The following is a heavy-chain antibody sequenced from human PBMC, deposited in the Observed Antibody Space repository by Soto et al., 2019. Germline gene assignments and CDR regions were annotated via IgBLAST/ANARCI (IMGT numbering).Heavy chain of an antibody. CDR1: GFIFSDSH. V-gene: IGHV3-11*01. J-gene: IGHJ1*01. CDR3: ASRYCSPTNCYSAEYFQH. CDR2: IGSSGSTI. D-gene: IGHD2-15*01. Sequence: QVQLVESGGGLVRPGGSLRLSCAASGFIFSDSHMSWIRQAPGNGLEWVSYIGSSGSTIHYADSVKGRFTVSRDNTRNILYLQMNSLRVEDTAVYYCASRYCSPTNCYSAEYFQHWGQGTLVTVSS.